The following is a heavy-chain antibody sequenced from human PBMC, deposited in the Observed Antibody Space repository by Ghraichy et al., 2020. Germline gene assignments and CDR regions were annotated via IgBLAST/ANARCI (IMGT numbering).Heavy chain of an antibody. J-gene: IGHJ4*02. Sequence: GGSLRLSCAASGFTFSSYAMSWVRQAPGKGLEWVSVISGSGGRTYYADSVKGRFTISRDNSKNTLYLQMNSLRAEDTAIYYCAKDFPFGGVIKIPPGFDYWGQGTRVTVSS. CDR1: GFTFSSYA. CDR2: ISGSGGRT. D-gene: IGHD3-16*02. CDR3: AKDFPFGGVIKIPPGFDY. V-gene: IGHV3-23*01.